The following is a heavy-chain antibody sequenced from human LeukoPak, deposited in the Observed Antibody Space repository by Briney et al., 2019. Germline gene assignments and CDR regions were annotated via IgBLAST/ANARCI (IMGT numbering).Heavy chain of an antibody. CDR2: IYYSGST. CDR3: ARVIGVRYSGIQGYFDY. J-gene: IGHJ4*02. Sequence: SETLSLTCTVSGGSISSSSYYWGWIRQPPGKGLEWIGSIYYSGSTYYNPSLKSRVTISVDTSKNQFSLKLSSVTAADTAVYYCARVIGVRYSGIQGYFDYWGQGTLVTVSS. CDR1: GGSISSSSYY. V-gene: IGHV4-39*07. D-gene: IGHD1-26*01.